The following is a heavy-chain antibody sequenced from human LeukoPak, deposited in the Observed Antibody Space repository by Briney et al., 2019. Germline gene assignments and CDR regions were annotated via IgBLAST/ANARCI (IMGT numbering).Heavy chain of an antibody. CDR2: INAGNGNT. CDR3: ARDWGLWFGEYYFDY. V-gene: IGHV1-3*01. J-gene: IGHJ4*02. CDR1: GYTFTSYA. D-gene: IGHD3-10*01. Sequence: VASVKVSCKASGYTFTSYAMHWVRQAPGQRLEWMGWINAGNGNTKYSQKFQGRVTITRDTSASTAYMGLSSLRSEDTAVYYCARDWGLWFGEYYFDYWGQGTLVTVSS.